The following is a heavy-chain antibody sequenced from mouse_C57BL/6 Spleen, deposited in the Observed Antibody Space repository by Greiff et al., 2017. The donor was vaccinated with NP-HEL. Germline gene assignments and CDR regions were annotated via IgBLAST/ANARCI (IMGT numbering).Heavy chain of an antibody. D-gene: IGHD1-1*01. CDR3: AGTTVVEGFAY. J-gene: IGHJ3*01. CDR2: INPNNGGT. Sequence: EVQLQQSGPELVKPGASVKIPCKASGYTFTDYNMDWVKQSHGKSLEWIGDINPNNGGTIYNQKFKGKATLTVDKSSSTAYMELRSLTSEDTAVYYGAGTTVVEGFAYWGQGTLVTVSA. V-gene: IGHV1-18*01. CDR1: GYTFTDYN.